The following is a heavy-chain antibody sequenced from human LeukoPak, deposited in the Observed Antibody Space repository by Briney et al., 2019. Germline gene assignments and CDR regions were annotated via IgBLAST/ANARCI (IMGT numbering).Heavy chain of an antibody. D-gene: IGHD3-10*01. CDR1: GGSISGYY. CDR2: INHSGST. V-gene: IGHV4-34*01. CDR3: ASLGSGSP. J-gene: IGHJ5*02. Sequence: SETLSLTCTVSGGSISGYYWSWIRQPPGKGLEWIGEINHSGSTNYNPSLKSRVTISVDTSKNQFSLKLSSVTAADTAVYYCASLGSGSPWGQGTLVTVSS.